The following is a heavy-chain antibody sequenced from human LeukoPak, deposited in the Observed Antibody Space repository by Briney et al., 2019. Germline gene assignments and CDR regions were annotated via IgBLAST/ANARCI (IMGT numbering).Heavy chain of an antibody. J-gene: IGHJ4*02. CDR1: GFTFSTYA. Sequence: GGSLRLSCAASGFTFSTYAMNWVRQAPGKGLEWVSSISGSGGNTYYADSVKGRFTISRDNSKNTLYLQMSSLRAEDTAVYSCAKPNMGIAPIDCWGQGTLVTVSS. V-gene: IGHV3-23*01. CDR2: ISGSGGNT. CDR3: AKPNMGIAPIDC. D-gene: IGHD6-13*01.